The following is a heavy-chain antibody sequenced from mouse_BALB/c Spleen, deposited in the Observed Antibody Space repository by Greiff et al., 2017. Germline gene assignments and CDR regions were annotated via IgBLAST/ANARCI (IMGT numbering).Heavy chain of an antibody. D-gene: IGHD1-1*01. CDR2: ISSGGST. Sequence: DVKLVESGGGLVKPGGSLKLSCAASGFTFSSYAMSWVRQTPEKRLEWVASISSGGSTYYPDSVKGRFTISRDNARNILYLQMSSLRSEDTAMYYCARGDYGRRYAMDYWGQGTSVTVSS. CDR1: GFTFSSYA. CDR3: ARGDYGRRYAMDY. J-gene: IGHJ4*01. V-gene: IGHV5-6-5*01.